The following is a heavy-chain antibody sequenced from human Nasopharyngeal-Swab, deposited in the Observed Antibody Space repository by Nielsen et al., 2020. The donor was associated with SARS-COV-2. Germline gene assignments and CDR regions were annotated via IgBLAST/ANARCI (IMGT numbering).Heavy chain of an antibody. V-gene: IGHV3-23*01. D-gene: IGHD2-21*02. CDR3: AKDDFCPACAFDV. CDR1: GFDFWKYA. CDR2: VSNNDGSLT. Sequence: GESLKISCAASGFDFWKYAMSWVRKAPGKGLEWVSTVSNNDGSLTFYADSVKGRFTISRDTSKNTVSLQMNSLRAEDTAVYYCAKDDFCPACAFDVWGQGTTVTVSS. J-gene: IGHJ3*01.